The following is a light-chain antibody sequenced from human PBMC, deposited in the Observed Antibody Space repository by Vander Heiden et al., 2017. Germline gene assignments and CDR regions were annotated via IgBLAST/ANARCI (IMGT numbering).Light chain of an antibody. V-gene: IGLV1-40*01. J-gene: IGLJ2*01. CDR1: SSNIGAGYD. CDR2: GNS. Sequence: QSVLTHPPPVSGAPVQRVTISCTGSSSNIGAGYDVHWYHQLPGTAPKLLIYGNSNRPSGVPDRFSGAKSGSSASLAINGLQAEDEADYYCQSYDSSLGVVVFGGGTKLTVL. CDR3: QSYDSSLGVVV.